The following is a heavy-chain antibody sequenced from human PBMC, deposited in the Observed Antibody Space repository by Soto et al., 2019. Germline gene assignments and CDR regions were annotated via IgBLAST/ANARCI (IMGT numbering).Heavy chain of an antibody. CDR1: GSSFTSYW. J-gene: IGHJ4*02. V-gene: IGHV5-51*01. D-gene: IGHD3-9*01. CDR2: IYPGDSDT. Sequence: PWDSLKISRQGYGSSFTSYWLGCGRQMPVKGLEWMGIIYPGDSDTRYSPSFQGQVTISADKSISTAYLQWSSLKDSDTAMYYCARLGYDILTGYPLGYWGQGTLVTVS. CDR3: ARLGYDILTGYPLGY.